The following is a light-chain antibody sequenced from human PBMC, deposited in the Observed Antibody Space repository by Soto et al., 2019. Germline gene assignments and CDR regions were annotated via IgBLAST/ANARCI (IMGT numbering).Light chain of an antibody. J-gene: IGLJ2*01. V-gene: IGLV2-14*03. Sequence: QSVLTQPASVSGSPGQSITISCSGTSSDVSGYNSVSWYQQHPGKAPKLIIYAVSNRPSGVSDRFSGSKSGNTASLTISGLHAEDEADYFCYSYKSTSNRVFGGGTKLTVL. CDR3: YSYKSTSNRV. CDR1: SSDVSGYNS. CDR2: AVS.